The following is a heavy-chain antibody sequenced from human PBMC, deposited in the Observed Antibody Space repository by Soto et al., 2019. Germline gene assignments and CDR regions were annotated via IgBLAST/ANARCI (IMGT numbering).Heavy chain of an antibody. D-gene: IGHD3-10*01. CDR3: ARGYGDKGWFDP. J-gene: IGHJ5*02. CDR1: GYTFTGYY. CDR2: INPNSGGT. V-gene: IGHV1-2*02. Sequence: QVQLVQSGAEVKKPGASVKVSCKASGYTFTGYYMHWVRQAPGQGLEWMGWINPNSGGTNYAQKLQGRVTMTRDTSISTAYMELSRLRSDDTAVYYCARGYGDKGWFDPWGQGTLVTVSS.